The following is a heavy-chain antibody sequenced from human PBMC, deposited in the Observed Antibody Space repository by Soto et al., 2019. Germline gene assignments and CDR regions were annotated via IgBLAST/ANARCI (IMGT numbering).Heavy chain of an antibody. J-gene: IGHJ6*02. V-gene: IGHV3-15*01. CDR1: GFTFSNAW. CDR2: IKSKTEGGTT. CDR3: IRRSRGKNYYYYGMDV. D-gene: IGHD1-26*01. Sequence: EVQLVESGGGLVKPGGSLRLSCAASGFTFSNAWMSWVRQAPGKGLEWVGRIKSKTEGGTTDYAAPVKGRFTISRDDSKNTLYLQMNSLKTEDTAVYYCIRRSRGKNYYYYGMDVWGQGTTVTVSS.